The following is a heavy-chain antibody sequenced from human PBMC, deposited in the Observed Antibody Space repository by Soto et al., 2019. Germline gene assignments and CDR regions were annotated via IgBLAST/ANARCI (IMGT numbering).Heavy chain of an antibody. V-gene: IGHV3-9*01. J-gene: IGHJ6*02. Sequence: EVQLVESGGGSVQPGRSLRLSCAASGFTFDDYAMHWVRQAPGKGLEWVSGISWNSGSIGYADSVKGRFTISRDNAKNSLYLQMNSLRAEVTALYYCAKDMGMVDSYYYYGMDVWGQGTTVTVSS. CDR2: ISWNSGSI. D-gene: IGHD1-26*01. CDR1: GFTFDDYA. CDR3: AKDMGMVDSYYYYGMDV.